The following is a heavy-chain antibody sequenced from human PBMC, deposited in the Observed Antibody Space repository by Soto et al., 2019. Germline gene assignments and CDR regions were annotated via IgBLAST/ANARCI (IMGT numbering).Heavy chain of an antibody. CDR2: IIPIFGTA. V-gene: IGHV1-69*13. Sequence: SVKVSFKASGGTFSSYAISWVRQAPRQGLEWMGGIIPIFGTANYAQKFQGRVTITADESTSTAYMELSSLRSEDTAVYYCARADLTIFGAGRGYYYGMDVWGQGTTVTVSS. J-gene: IGHJ6*02. D-gene: IGHD3-3*01. CDR3: ARADLTIFGAGRGYYYGMDV. CDR1: GGTFSSYA.